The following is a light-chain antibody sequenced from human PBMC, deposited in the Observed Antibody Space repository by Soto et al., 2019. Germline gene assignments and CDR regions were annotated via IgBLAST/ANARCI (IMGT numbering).Light chain of an antibody. CDR3: HQCGVSPYT. Sequence: EIVLTQSPDTLSLSPGERATLSCRASQSVTRTYLAWYQQKPGQAPRLLIFGTFNRATGIPSRFSGSGSWTDFTLTISRLEPEDATVYYCHQCGVSPYTFGRGTKLEIK. V-gene: IGKV3-20*01. CDR1: QSVTRTY. J-gene: IGKJ2*01. CDR2: GTF.